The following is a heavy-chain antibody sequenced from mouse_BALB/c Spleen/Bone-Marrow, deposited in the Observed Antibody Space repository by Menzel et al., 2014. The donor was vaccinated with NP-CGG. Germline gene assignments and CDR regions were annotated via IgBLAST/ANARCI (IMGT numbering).Heavy chain of an antibody. V-gene: IGHV2-6-7*01. Sequence: VQVVESGPGLVAPSQSLSITCTVSGFSLTGYGVNWVRPPPGKGLEWLGMIWGDGSTDYNSALKSRLSISKDNSKSQVSLKMNSLQTDDTARYYCASSTMITTGFAYWGQGTLVTVSA. CDR1: GFSLTGYG. D-gene: IGHD2-4*01. CDR3: ASSTMITTGFAY. J-gene: IGHJ3*01. CDR2: IWGDGST.